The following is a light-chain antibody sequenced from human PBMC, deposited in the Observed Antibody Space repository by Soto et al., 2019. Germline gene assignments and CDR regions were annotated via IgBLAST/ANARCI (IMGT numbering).Light chain of an antibody. CDR3: TSYTTSSTYV. CDR1: SSDVGNYNY. J-gene: IGLJ1*01. Sequence: QSVLTQPASVSGSPGQSITISCSGTSSDVGNYNYVSWYQQHQGKGPKLIIYHVSYRPSGVSNRFSGSKSGNTASLTISGLQAEDEADYYCTSYTTSSTYVFXTGTKVTVL. V-gene: IGLV2-14*01. CDR2: HVS.